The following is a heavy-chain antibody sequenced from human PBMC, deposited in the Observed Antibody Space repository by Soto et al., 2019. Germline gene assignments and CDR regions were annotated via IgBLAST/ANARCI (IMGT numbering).Heavy chain of an antibody. D-gene: IGHD3-22*01. CDR3: ATNTWYYYDSSGYYYFDY. J-gene: IGHJ4*02. CDR1: GFTFSRFA. V-gene: IGHV3-30-3*01. CDR2: ISYDGSNK. Sequence: GGSLRLSCAASGFTFSRFAMHWVRQAPGKGLEWVAVISYDGSNKYYADSVKGRFTISRDNSKNTLYLQMNSLRAEDTAVYYCATNTWYYYDSSGYYYFDYWGQGTLVTVSS.